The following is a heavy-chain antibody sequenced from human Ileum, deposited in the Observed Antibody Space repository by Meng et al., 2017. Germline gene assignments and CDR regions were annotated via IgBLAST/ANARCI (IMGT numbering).Heavy chain of an antibody. D-gene: IGHD6-19*01. CDR2: IYPHNGAT. CDR1: GYTFTGNN. Sequence: QVQLVQSGDEVKKPGASGKASCKTSGYTFTGNNFHWVRQAPGQGLEWMGRIYPHNGATNYAQTFQGRVTMTGDTSIATAYMELNRLTSDDTAVYYCARGVAENWGQGTLVTVSS. J-gene: IGHJ4*02. CDR3: ARGVAEN. V-gene: IGHV1-2*06.